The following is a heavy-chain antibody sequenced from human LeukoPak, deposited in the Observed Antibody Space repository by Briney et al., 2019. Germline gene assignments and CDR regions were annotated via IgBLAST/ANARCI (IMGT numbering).Heavy chain of an antibody. D-gene: IGHD6-6*01. J-gene: IGHJ4*02. CDR1: GFTFSSYE. CDR3: ARGGVAARSSGY. Sequence: AGGSLRLSCAASGFTFSSYEMNWVRQAPGKGLEWISYISSSGSTIYYADSVKGQFTISRDNAKNSLYLQMNSLSAEDTAVYYCARGGVAARSSGYWGQGTLVTVSS. V-gene: IGHV3-48*03. CDR2: ISSSGSTI.